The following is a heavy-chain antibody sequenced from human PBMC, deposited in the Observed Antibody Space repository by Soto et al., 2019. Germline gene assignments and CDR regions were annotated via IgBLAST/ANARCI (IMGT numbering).Heavy chain of an antibody. J-gene: IGHJ6*03. CDR2: IWYDGSNK. V-gene: IGHV3-33*08. CDR3: ASGITGTYYYYYYMDV. Sequence: GGSLRLSCAASGFTFSSYGMHWVRQAPGKGLEWVAVIWYDGSNKYYADSVKGRFTISRDNSKNTLYLQMNSLRAEDTAVYYCASGITGTYYYYYYMDVWGKGTTDTVSS. CDR1: GFTFSSYG. D-gene: IGHD1-20*01.